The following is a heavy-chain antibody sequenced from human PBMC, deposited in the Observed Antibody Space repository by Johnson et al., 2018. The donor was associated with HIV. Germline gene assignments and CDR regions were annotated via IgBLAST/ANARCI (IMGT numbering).Heavy chain of an antibody. V-gene: IGHV3-20*04. J-gene: IGHJ3*02. CDR1: GFSFDDYG. D-gene: IGHD1/OR15-1a*01. Sequence: VQLVESGGGVVQPGRSLRLSCAASGFSFDDYGMSWVRQAPGKGLEWVSGINWNGGRTGYADSVRGRFTISRDNAKNSLFLQMNSLRAEDTAFYYCARKRGTGNNGAAFDIWGQGTMVTVSS. CDR2: INWNGGRT. CDR3: ARKRGTGNNGAAFDI.